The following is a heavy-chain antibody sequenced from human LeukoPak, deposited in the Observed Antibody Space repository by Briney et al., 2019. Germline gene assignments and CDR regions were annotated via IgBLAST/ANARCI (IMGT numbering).Heavy chain of an antibody. V-gene: IGHV4-34*01. J-gene: IGHJ4*02. CDR2: INLRGTT. CDR3: VGTKYNDSPVLSN. CDR1: GGSFTTYY. D-gene: IGHD1-1*01. Sequence: SETLSLTCAVYGGSFTTYYGTWIRQPPGKGLEWIGEINLRGTTNYNLSLKSRVTISLDTSKNQFSLKLTSVTAADTAVYYCVGTKYNDSPVLSNWGQGSLVTVSS.